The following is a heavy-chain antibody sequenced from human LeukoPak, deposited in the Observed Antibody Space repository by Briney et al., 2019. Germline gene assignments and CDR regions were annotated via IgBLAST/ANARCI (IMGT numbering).Heavy chain of an antibody. CDR3: ARVFENYKDRSGYYAFDI. J-gene: IGHJ3*02. D-gene: IGHD3-22*01. Sequence: ASVNVSCKASGYTFTSYYLHWVRQAPGQGLAWMGIINRTGSSTSYAQNLQRRATMTGDTSTRTVYMEVSSMRSEDTAVYYCARVFENYKDRSGYYAFDIWGQGTMVTVSS. V-gene: IGHV1-46*01. CDR2: INRTGSST. CDR1: GYTFTSYY.